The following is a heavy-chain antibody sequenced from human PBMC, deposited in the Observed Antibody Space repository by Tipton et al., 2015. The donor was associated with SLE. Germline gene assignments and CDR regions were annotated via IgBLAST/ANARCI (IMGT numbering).Heavy chain of an antibody. CDR1: GGSFSGYY. Sequence: TLSLTCAVYGGSFSGYYWSWIRQPPGKGLEWIGSIYHSGSTYYNPSLKSRVTISVDTSKNQFSLKLSSVTAADTAVYYCARESNFGVVNPFDLWGRGTLVTVSS. D-gene: IGHD3-3*01. J-gene: IGHJ2*01. CDR2: IYHSGST. V-gene: IGHV4-34*01. CDR3: ARESNFGVVNPFDL.